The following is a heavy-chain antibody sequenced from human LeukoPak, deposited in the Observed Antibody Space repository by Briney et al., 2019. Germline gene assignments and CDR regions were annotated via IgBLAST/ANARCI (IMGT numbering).Heavy chain of an antibody. CDR1: GFTFSSYW. CDR2: IKRDGSEK. D-gene: IGHD2-2*01. Sequence: PGGSLRLSCAASGFTFSSYWMSWVRQAPGKGLEWVANIKRDGSEKYYVDSVKGRFTISRDNAKNSLYLQINSLRAEDTAVYYCARDRYCSSTSCSTNNWFDPWGQGTLVTVSS. V-gene: IGHV3-7*01. CDR3: ARDRYCSSTSCSTNNWFDP. J-gene: IGHJ5*02.